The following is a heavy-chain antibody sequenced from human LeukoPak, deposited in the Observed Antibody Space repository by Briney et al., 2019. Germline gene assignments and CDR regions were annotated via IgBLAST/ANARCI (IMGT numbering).Heavy chain of an antibody. V-gene: IGHV3-21*01. Sequence: GGSLRLSCAASGFTFSSYSMNWVRQAPGKGLEWVSSISSSSSYIYYADSVKGRFTISRDNARNSLYLQMNSLRAEDTAVCYCAGISDSSGYAGAFDIWGQGTMVTVSS. J-gene: IGHJ3*02. CDR3: AGISDSSGYAGAFDI. D-gene: IGHD3-22*01. CDR1: GFTFSSYS. CDR2: ISSSSSYI.